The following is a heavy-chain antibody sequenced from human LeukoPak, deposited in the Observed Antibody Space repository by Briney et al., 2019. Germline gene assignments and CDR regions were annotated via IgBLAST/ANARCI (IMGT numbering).Heavy chain of an antibody. CDR3: ARGSGWYESDY. CDR2: ISGSDGTT. V-gene: IGHV3-23*01. Sequence: PGGSLRLSCAASGFTFSRYALSWVRQAPGKGLEWVSSISGSDGTTYYADSVKGRFTISRDNSKNTLYLQMNSLRAEDTALYYCARGSGWYESDYWGQGTLVTVSS. CDR1: GFTFSRYA. J-gene: IGHJ4*02. D-gene: IGHD6-19*01.